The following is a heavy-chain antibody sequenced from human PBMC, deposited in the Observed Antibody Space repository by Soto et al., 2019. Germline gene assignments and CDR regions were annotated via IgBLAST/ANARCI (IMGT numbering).Heavy chain of an antibody. CDR1: GFTFTSSA. V-gene: IGHV1-58*01. D-gene: IGHD3-22*01. CDR3: AAGRNYYDSSGYSVPYYYGMDV. Sequence: SVKVSCKASGFTFTSSAVQWVRQARGQRLEWIGWIVVGSGNTNYAQKFRERVTITRDMSTSTAYMELSSLRSEDTAVYYCAAGRNYYDSSGYSVPYYYGMDVWGQGTTVTVSS. J-gene: IGHJ6*02. CDR2: IVVGSGNT.